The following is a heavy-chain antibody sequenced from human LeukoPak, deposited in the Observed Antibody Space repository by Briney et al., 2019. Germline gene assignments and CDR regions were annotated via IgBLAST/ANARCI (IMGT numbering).Heavy chain of an antibody. CDR3: ARDPDDGSGYPHPYFDY. Sequence: GGSLRLSCAASGFTFSSYSMNWVRQAPGKGLEWVSYISSSGSSRVYADSVEGRFTISKDNAKNSLYLQMNSLRAEDTAVYYCARDPDDGSGYPHPYFDYWGQGTLVTVSS. J-gene: IGHJ4*02. D-gene: IGHD3-22*01. V-gene: IGHV3-48*04. CDR2: ISSSGSSR. CDR1: GFTFSSYS.